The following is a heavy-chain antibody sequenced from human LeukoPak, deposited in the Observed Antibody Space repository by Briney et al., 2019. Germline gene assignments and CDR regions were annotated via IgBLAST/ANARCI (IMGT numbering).Heavy chain of an antibody. CDR3: ANVRYGY. D-gene: IGHD1-1*01. J-gene: IGHJ4*02. CDR1: GFTFSNYA. Sequence: PGGSLRLSCAASGFTFSNYAMNWVRQAPGKGLEWVSGISGSSGNIYYADSVKGRFTISRDNSKNTLYLQMNSLRDEDTAVYYCANVRYGYWGQGTLVTVSS. V-gene: IGHV3-23*01. CDR2: ISGSSGNI.